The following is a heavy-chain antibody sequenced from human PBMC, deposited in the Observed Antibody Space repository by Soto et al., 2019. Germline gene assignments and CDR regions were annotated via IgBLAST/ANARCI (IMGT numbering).Heavy chain of an antibody. J-gene: IGHJ6*02. CDR2: IIPILGIA. CDR3: ARDTPGGYDSYYYGMDV. V-gene: IGHV1-69*08. D-gene: IGHD5-12*01. CDR1: GGTFSSDT. Sequence: QVQLVQSGAEVKKPGSSVKVSCKASGGTFSSDTISWVRQAPGQGLEWMGRIIPILGIANYAQKFQGRVTITADKSTSTAYMELSSLRSEDTAVYYCARDTPGGYDSYYYGMDVWGQGTTVTVS.